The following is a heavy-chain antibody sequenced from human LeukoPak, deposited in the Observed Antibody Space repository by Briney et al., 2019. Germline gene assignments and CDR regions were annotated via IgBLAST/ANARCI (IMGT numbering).Heavy chain of an antibody. D-gene: IGHD2-21*01. Sequence: SETLSLTCAVSDYSISSGYYWGWIRQPPGKGLEWIGSIYHSGSTYYNPSLKSRVTISVDTSKNQFSLKLSSVTAADTAVYYCARRDGTLQCRGDCYSFDYWGQGTLVTVSS. CDR2: IYHSGST. CDR3: ARRDGTLQCRGDCYSFDY. V-gene: IGHV4-38-2*01. CDR1: DYSISSGYY. J-gene: IGHJ4*02.